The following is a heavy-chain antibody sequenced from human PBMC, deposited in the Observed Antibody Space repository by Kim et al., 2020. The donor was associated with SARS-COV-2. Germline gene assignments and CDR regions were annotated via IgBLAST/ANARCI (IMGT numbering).Heavy chain of an antibody. J-gene: IGHJ4*02. CDR3: AGYYDFWSGYFLDY. D-gene: IGHD3-3*01. V-gene: IGHV4-34*01. Sequence: NYNPSLKSRVTISVDTSKSQFSLKLSSVTAADTAVYYCAGYYDFWSGYFLDYWGQGTLVTVSS.